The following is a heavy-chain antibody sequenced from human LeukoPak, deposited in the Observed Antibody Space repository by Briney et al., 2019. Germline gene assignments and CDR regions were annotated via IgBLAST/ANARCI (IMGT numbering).Heavy chain of an antibody. J-gene: IGHJ3*02. Sequence: PSETLSLTCTVSGGSISNYYWSWIRQPAGKGLEWVGRKYARGSSNYNPPVQSRVTMSVDTSKNQFSLKLRSVIAADTAVYYCARGRYCSADICTGGDSFDIWGQGTMVSVSP. V-gene: IGHV4-4*07. CDR2: KYARGSS. CDR1: GGSISNYY. D-gene: IGHD2-15*01. CDR3: ARGRYCSADICTGGDSFDI.